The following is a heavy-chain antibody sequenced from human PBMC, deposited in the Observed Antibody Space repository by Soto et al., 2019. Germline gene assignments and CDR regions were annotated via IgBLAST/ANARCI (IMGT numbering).Heavy chain of an antibody. J-gene: IGHJ4*02. CDR3: ARGADPGIEVAGKAYFDY. D-gene: IGHD6-19*01. V-gene: IGHV1-8*01. CDR1: GYTFTSYD. CDR2: MNPNSGNT. Sequence: QVQLVQSGAEVKKPGASVKVSCKASGYTFTSYDINWVRQATGQGLEWMGWMNPNSGNTGYAQKFQARDTMTRNTSISTAYMELSSLRSEDTAVYYCARGADPGIEVAGKAYFDYWGQGTRVTVSS.